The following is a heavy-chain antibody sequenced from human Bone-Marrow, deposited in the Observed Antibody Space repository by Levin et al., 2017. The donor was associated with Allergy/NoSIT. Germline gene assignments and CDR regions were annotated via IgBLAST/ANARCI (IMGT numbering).Heavy chain of an antibody. V-gene: IGHV4-31*03. D-gene: IGHD3-10*01. J-gene: IGHJ3*02. CDR2: IYYSGST. CDR1: GGSISSGGYY. CDR3: ARNRPMVRGVRHDAFDI. Sequence: SQTLSLTCTVSGGSISSGGYYWSWIRQHPGKGLEWIGYIYYSGSTYYNPSLKSRVTISVDTSKNQFSLKLSSVTAADTAVYYCARNRPMVRGVRHDAFDIWGQGTMVTVSS.